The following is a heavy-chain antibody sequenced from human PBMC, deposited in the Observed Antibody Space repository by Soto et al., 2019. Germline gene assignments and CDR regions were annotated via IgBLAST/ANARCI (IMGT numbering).Heavy chain of an antibody. CDR3: ARGPGYSYGYSVYYYYYGMDV. J-gene: IGHJ6*02. CDR2: INHSGST. V-gene: IGHV4-34*01. Sequence: TLSPTCVVYRGSFSGIYWSWIRQPPGKGLEWIGEINHSGSTNYSPSLESRVTISLDTSNNQFSLKLSSVTAADTAVYYCARGPGYSYGYSVYYYYYGMDVWGQGTTVTVS. D-gene: IGHD5-18*01. CDR1: RGSFSGIY.